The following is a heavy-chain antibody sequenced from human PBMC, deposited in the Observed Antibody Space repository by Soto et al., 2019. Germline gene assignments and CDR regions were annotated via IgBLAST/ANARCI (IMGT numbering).Heavy chain of an antibody. CDR1: GGSISSYY. V-gene: IGHV4-59*08. Sequence: SETLSLTCTVSGGSISSYYWSWIRQPPGKGLEWIGYIYYSGSTNYNPSLKSRVTILVDTSKNQFSLKLSSVTAADTAVYYCALPSNYGDAGIDFWGQGTLVTV. D-gene: IGHD4-17*01. J-gene: IGHJ4*02. CDR2: IYYSGST. CDR3: ALPSNYGDAGIDF.